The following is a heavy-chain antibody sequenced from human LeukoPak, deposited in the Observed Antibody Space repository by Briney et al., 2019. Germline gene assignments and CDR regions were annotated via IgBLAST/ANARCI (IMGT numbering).Heavy chain of an antibody. V-gene: IGHV3-7*01. CDR3: ARDRGTYYDFWSGYYPFDY. J-gene: IGHJ4*02. Sequence: GGSLRLSCAASGFTFSSYWMSWVRQASGKGLEWVANIKQDGSEKYYVDSVKGRFTISRDNAKNSLYLQMNSLRAEDTAVYYCARDRGTYYDFWSGYYPFDYWGQGTLVTVSS. D-gene: IGHD3-3*01. CDR1: GFTFSSYW. CDR2: IKQDGSEK.